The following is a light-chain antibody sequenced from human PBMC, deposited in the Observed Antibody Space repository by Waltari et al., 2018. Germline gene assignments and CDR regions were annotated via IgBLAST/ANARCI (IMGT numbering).Light chain of an antibody. CDR2: GAS. CDR3: QQYNDWPKT. V-gene: IGKV3-15*01. Sequence: EIVMTQSPNTLSASPGERVTLSCRASQSISTNLAWYQQKFGQAPRLLIYGASTTATGIPARFSGRGSGTEFTLTISSLQSEDFAVYYCQQYNDWPKTFGQGTTVEI. CDR1: QSISTN. J-gene: IGKJ1*01.